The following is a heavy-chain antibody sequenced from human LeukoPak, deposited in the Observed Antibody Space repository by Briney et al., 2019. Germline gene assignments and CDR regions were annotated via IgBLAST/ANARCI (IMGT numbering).Heavy chain of an antibody. CDR1: GGSISSYY. D-gene: IGHD3-9*01. J-gene: IGHJ4*02. CDR2: IYYSGST. CDR3: ARDVRYFDWLSPGGDY. V-gene: IGHV4-59*01. Sequence: PSETLPLTCTVSGGSISSYYWSWIRQPPGKGLEWIGYIYYSGSTNYNPSLKSRVTISVDTSKNQFSLKLSSVTAADTAVYYCARDVRYFDWLSPGGDYWGQGTLVTVSS.